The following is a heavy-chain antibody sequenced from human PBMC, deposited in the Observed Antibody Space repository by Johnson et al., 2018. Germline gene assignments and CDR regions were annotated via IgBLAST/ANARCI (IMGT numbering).Heavy chain of an antibody. CDR2: IYYSGSP. V-gene: IGHV4-59*01. Sequence: QVQLQESGPGLVKPSETLSLTCTVSGGSISSYYWSWIRQPPGKGLEWIGYIYYSGSPNYNPSLKSRVTISVDPSKNQFSLKLSSVPAADTAVYYCARGGYYTVGLEVWGQGTTVTVAS. D-gene: IGHD3-3*01. J-gene: IGHJ6*02. CDR1: GGSISSYY. CDR3: ARGGYYTVGLEV.